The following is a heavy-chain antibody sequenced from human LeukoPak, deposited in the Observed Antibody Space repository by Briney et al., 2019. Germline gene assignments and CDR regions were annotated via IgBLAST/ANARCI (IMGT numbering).Heavy chain of an antibody. V-gene: IGHV1-69-2*01. CDR1: GYTFTDYY. D-gene: IGHD3-3*01. CDR2: VDPEDGET. Sequence: ASVKISCKVSGYTFTDYYMHWVQQAPGKGREWMGLVDPEDGETIYAEKFQGRVTITADTSTDTAYMELSSLRSEDTAVYYCATVIRFLEWFPDYWGQGTLVTVSS. J-gene: IGHJ4*02. CDR3: ATVIRFLEWFPDY.